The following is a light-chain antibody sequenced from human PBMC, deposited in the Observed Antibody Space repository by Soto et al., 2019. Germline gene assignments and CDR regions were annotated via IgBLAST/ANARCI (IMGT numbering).Light chain of an antibody. Sequence: IRVTLSAATLSVSPGERATLSCGASQSVASSSLAWYQERPGLAPRLLIYDSFSRAPGIPDRFSGSGSGTDFTLTISRLEAEDFAVYFCQQYGSSPVTFGGGTKVDI. CDR1: QSVASSS. CDR2: DSF. V-gene: IGKV3D-20*01. J-gene: IGKJ4*01. CDR3: QQYGSSPVT.